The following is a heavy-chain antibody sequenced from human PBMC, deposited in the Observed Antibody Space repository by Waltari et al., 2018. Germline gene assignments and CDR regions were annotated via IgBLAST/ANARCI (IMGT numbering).Heavy chain of an antibody. J-gene: IGHJ6*02. CDR1: GYTFLTYG. V-gene: IGHV1-18*01. Sequence: QVQLVQSGPEVTKPGASMKVSCKASGYTFLTYGMSWVRQAPGQGLEWMGWISAYNDNTNYAQKFQGRLTMTTDKSTSTASMELTSLSSDDTAVYYCARDRPFGDFWSAYYPTGYHYGLDVWGQGTTVTVTS. CDR2: ISAYNDNT. D-gene: IGHD3-3*01. CDR3: ARDRPFGDFWSAYYPTGYHYGLDV.